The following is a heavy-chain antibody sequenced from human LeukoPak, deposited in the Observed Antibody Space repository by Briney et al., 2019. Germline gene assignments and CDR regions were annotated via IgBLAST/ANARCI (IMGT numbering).Heavy chain of an antibody. V-gene: IGHV1-69*02. CDR3: ARVYYDFWSGYPRPLTNCYYYMDV. D-gene: IGHD3-3*01. CDR2: IIPILGIA. J-gene: IGHJ6*03. CDR1: GGTFSSYT. Sequence: SVKVSCKASGGTFSSYTISWVRQAPGQGLEWMGRIIPILGIANYAQKFQGRVTITADKSTSTAYMELSSLRSEDTAVYYCARVYYDFWSGYPRPLTNCYYYMDVWGKGTTVTVSS.